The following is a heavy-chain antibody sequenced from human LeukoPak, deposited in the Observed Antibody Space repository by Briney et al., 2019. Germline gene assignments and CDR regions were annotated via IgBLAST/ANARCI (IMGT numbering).Heavy chain of an antibody. D-gene: IGHD1-7*01. V-gene: IGHV1-2*02. CDR2: INPNSGGT. CDR3: ARFPRRTGTTGYYYYMDV. J-gene: IGHJ6*03. Sequence: ASVKVSCKASGYTFTGYYMHWVRQAPGQGLEWMGWINPNSGGTNYAQKFQGRVTMTRDTSISTAYKELSRLRSDDTAVYYCARFPRRTGTTGYYYYMDVWGKGTTVTVSS. CDR1: GYTFTGYY.